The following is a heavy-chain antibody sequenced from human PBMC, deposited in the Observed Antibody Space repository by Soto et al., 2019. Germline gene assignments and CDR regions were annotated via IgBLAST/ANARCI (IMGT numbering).Heavy chain of an antibody. Sequence: GSLRLSCAASGFTFSSYEMNWVRQAPGKGLEWVSYISSSGSTIYYADSVKGRFTISRDNAKNSLYLQMNSLRAEDTAVYYCARTGTPGDDAFDIWGKGRMVTV. J-gene: IGHJ3*02. CDR3: ARTGTPGDDAFDI. V-gene: IGHV3-48*03. D-gene: IGHD1-1*01. CDR2: ISSSGSTI. CDR1: GFTFSSYE.